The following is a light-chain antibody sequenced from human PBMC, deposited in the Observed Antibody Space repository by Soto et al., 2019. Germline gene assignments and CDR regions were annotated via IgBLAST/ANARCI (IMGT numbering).Light chain of an antibody. Sequence: QSVLTQPASMSGSPGQSITISCTGSSSDVGAYNYDSWYQQYRPGEAPKLIIYDVSHRPAGVSTRFSGSKSGNTASLTISGLQTEDEADYYCSSYTRAATYVFGTGTKDTDL. CDR3: SSYTRAATYV. CDR1: SSDVGAYNY. CDR2: DVS. J-gene: IGLJ1*01. V-gene: IGLV2-14*03.